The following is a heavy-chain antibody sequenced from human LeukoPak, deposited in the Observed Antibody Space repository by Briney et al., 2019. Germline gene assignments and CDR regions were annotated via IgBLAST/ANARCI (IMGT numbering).Heavy chain of an antibody. Sequence: PGGSLRLSCAASGFTLATYEINWVRQAPGKGLEWVSYISGSGTGIYSADSVKGRFSISRDNAKNSLYLQMNSLRAEDTAVYFCARGFVYDSSGPYFDYWGQGTLVTVSS. V-gene: IGHV3-48*03. CDR2: ISGSGTGI. J-gene: IGHJ4*02. D-gene: IGHD3-22*01. CDR3: ARGFVYDSSGPYFDY. CDR1: GFTLATYE.